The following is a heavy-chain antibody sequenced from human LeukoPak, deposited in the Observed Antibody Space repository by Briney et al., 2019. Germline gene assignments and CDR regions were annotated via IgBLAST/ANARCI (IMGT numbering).Heavy chain of an antibody. CDR3: ARDGLIDAFDI. V-gene: IGHV3-48*04. CDR2: ISSSSSTI. Sequence: GGSLRLSCAASGFTFSSYNMNWVRQAPGKGLEWVSYISSSSSTIYYADSAKGRFTISRDNAKNSLYLQMNSLRAEDTAAYYCARDGLIDAFDIWGQGTMVTVSS. J-gene: IGHJ3*02. CDR1: GFTFSSYN. D-gene: IGHD3-10*01.